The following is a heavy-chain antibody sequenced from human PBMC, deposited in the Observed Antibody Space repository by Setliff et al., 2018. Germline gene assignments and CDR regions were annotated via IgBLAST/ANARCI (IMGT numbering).Heavy chain of an antibody. V-gene: IGHV3-30*07. CDR2: IAYDGDNK. CDR3: VRAFWTYSDHASLACFDY. CDR1: GFRFSSSP. D-gene: IGHD5-12*01. Sequence: GGSLRLSCAASGFRFSSSPMHWVRQAPGKGLEWVAVIAYDGDNKYYADSVKGRFTISRDNAKNSLYLQMNNLRAEDTALYYCVRAFWTYSDHASLACFDYWGQGALVTVSS. J-gene: IGHJ4*02.